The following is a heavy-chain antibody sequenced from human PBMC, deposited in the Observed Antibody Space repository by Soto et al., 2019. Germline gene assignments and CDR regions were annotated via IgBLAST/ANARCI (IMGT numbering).Heavy chain of an antibody. Sequence: HPGGSLRLSCEASGLTFSAYGMHWVRQAPGKGLEWVATISYDGSKKYFGDSVKGRFTISRDNSKSTLYLEMNSLRTEDTAVYYCAKASHCNKGRCSLGLIGDRAFDIWGQGTMVTVSS. CDR3: AKASHCNKGRCSLGLIGDRAFDI. D-gene: IGHD2-8*01. CDR2: ISYDGSKK. CDR1: GLTFSAYG. V-gene: IGHV3-30*18. J-gene: IGHJ3*02.